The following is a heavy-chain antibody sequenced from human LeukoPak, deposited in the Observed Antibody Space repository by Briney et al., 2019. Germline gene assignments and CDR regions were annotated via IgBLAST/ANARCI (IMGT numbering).Heavy chain of an antibody. CDR1: GYTFISYD. V-gene: IGHV1-8*01. J-gene: IGHJ4*02. D-gene: IGHD5-12*01. Sequence: GASVKVSCKASGYTFISYDINWVRQATGQGLEWMGWMNINSGNTGYAQNFQGRVTMTRDTSISTAYMELSSLISEDTAVYYCTRNIVATTNYDYWGQGTLVTVSS. CDR2: MNINSGNT. CDR3: TRNIVATTNYDY.